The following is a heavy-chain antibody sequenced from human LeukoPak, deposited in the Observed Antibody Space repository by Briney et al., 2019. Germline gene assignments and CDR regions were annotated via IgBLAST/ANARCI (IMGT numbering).Heavy chain of an antibody. CDR2: INAGNGNT. Sequence: GASVKVSCKASGHTFTSYAMHWVRQAPGQRLEWMGWINAGNGNTKYSQKFQGRVTITRDTSASTAYMELSSLRSEDTAVYYCARDRGYCSSTSCRRVWFDPWGQGTLVTVSS. CDR1: GHTFTSYA. V-gene: IGHV1-3*01. J-gene: IGHJ5*02. D-gene: IGHD2-2*01. CDR3: ARDRGYCSSTSCRRVWFDP.